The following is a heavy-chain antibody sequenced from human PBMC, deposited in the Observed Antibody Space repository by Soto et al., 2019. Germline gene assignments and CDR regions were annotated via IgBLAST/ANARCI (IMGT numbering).Heavy chain of an antibody. Sequence: QVQLVQSGAEVKKPGSSVKVSCKASGGSFSSNAISWVRQAPGQGLEWMGGIIPIFGTANYAQKFQGRVTITADESTSTAYMELSSLRSEDTAVYYCASVLELHYYYGMDVWGQGTTVTVS. V-gene: IGHV1-69*12. J-gene: IGHJ6*02. D-gene: IGHD1-7*01. CDR1: GGSFSSNA. CDR2: IIPIFGTA. CDR3: ASVLELHYYYGMDV.